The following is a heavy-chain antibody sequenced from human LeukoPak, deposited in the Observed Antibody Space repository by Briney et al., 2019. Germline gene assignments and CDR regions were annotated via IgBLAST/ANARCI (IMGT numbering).Heavy chain of an antibody. CDR2: IYYSGST. CDR3: ARGVVLAAIPWFDP. V-gene: IGHV4-59*08. Sequence: SETLSLTCTVSGGSISTYYWSWIRQPPGKGLEWIGYIYYSGSTNYNPSLKGRVTMSVDTSKNQFSLKLTSVTAADTALYYCARGVVLAAIPWFDPWGQGTLVTVSS. CDR1: GGSISTYY. D-gene: IGHD2-2*01. J-gene: IGHJ5*02.